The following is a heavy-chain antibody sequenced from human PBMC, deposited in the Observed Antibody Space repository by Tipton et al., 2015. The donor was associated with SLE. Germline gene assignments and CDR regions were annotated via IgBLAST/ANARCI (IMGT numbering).Heavy chain of an antibody. CDR1: GGSISSGRFY. J-gene: IGHJ5*02. CDR2: IFYYNGNT. CDR3: ARGWRYYGSGSYIFDP. V-gene: IGHV4-31*03. D-gene: IGHD3-10*01. Sequence: TLSLTCSVSGGSISSGRFYWSWIRQRPGEGLEWIGYIFYYNGNTYYNPSLKSRVTISVDTSKNQFSLKLSSVTAADTAVYYCARGWRYYGSGSYIFDPWGQGTLVTVSS.